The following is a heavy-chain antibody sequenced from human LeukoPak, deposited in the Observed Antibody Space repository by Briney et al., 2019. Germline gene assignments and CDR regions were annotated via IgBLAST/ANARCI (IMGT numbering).Heavy chain of an antibody. CDR3: SRRSGGNSGFDP. V-gene: IGHV1-46*01. CDR1: GYTFTSSY. D-gene: IGHD2-21*02. J-gene: IGHJ5*02. CDR2: ITPSSGST. Sequence: GASVRVSCRASGYTFTSSYMYWVRQAPGQGLEWMGVITPSSGSTTYAQKFQGRVTMTRDTSTSTVYMELSSLTSEDTAVYFCSRRSGGNSGFDPWGQGTLVTVSS.